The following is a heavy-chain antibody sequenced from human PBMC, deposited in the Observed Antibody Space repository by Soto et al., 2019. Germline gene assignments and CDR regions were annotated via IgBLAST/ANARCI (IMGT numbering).Heavy chain of an antibody. V-gene: IGHV3-30*18. CDR1: GFTFSSYG. D-gene: IGHD4-4*01. CDR3: AKDLMISSNYDPHYYYYGMDV. CDR2: ISYDGSNK. Sequence: GGSLRLSCAASGFTFSSYGMHWVRQAPGKGLEWVAVISYDGSNKYYADSVKGRFTISRDNSKNTLYLQMNSLRAEDTAVYYCAKDLMISSNYDPHYYYYGMDVWGQGTTVTVSS. J-gene: IGHJ6*02.